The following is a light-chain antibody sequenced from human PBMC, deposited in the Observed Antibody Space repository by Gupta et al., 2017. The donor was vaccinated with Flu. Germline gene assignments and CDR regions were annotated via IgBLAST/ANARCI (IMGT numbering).Light chain of an antibody. CDR1: QNINNW. J-gene: IGKJ2*01. Sequence: DIQMTQSPSTLSASIGDRVAITCRSSQNINNWLAWYQQKPGEAPQLLIYKASILEIGVPSRFSGSGSGTEFTLTINSLQREDQATYFCQHDNSPSSAFGQGTKLKIK. V-gene: IGKV1-5*03. CDR2: KAS. CDR3: QHDNSPSSA.